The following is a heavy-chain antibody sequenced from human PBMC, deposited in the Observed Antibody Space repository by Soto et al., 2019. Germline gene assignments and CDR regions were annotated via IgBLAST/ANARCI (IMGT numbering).Heavy chain of an antibody. D-gene: IGHD3-3*01. V-gene: IGHV4-34*01. CDR2: INHSGST. CDR1: GGSFSGYY. J-gene: IGHJ4*02. CDR3: ARGGQLYYDFWSGTYYFDY. Sequence: SETLSLTCAVYGGSFSGYYWSWIRQPPGKGLEWIGEINHSGSTNYNPSLKSRVTISVDTSKNQFSLKLSSVTAADTAVYYCARGGQLYYDFWSGTYYFDYWGQGTLVTV.